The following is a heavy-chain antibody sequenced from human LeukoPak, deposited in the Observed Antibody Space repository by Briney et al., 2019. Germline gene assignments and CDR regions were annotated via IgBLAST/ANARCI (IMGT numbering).Heavy chain of an antibody. J-gene: IGHJ6*03. Sequence: SETLSLTCAVYGGSVRDNYWSWIRQPPGKGLEWIGEIHHSGSTKYNPSLKSRVTISLDTSKNQFSLKLNSMTAADTAVYYCARNPGSTVITDHYYYYYMDVWGKGTTVTVSS. CDR1: GGSVRDNY. CDR2: IHHSGST. CDR3: ARNPGSTVITDHYYYYYMDV. D-gene: IGHD4-11*01. V-gene: IGHV4-34*01.